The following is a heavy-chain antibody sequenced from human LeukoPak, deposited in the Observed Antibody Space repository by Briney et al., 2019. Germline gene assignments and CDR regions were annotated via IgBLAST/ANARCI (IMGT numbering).Heavy chain of an antibody. J-gene: IGHJ3*02. V-gene: IGHV1-18*01. CDR1: GYTFTSYG. Sequence: ASVKVSCKASGYTFTSYGISWVRQAPGQGLEWMGWISAYNGNTNYAQKLQGRVTTTTDTSTSTAYMELRSLRSDDTAVYYCARDLDIQLWFHDAFDIWGQGTMVTVSS. CDR3: ARDLDIQLWFHDAFDI. CDR2: ISAYNGNT. D-gene: IGHD5-18*01.